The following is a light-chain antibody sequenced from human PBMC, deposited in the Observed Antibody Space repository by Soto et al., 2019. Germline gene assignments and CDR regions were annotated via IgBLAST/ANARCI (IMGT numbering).Light chain of an antibody. CDR2: DAS. V-gene: IGKV3-11*01. Sequence: EIVLTQSPATLSLSPGERATLSCRASQSVSSYLGWYQQKPGQAPRLLIYDASNRATGIPARFSGSGSGTDFTLTISSLEPEDSAVYYCQQRSNWPYTFGQGNKLEIK. CDR3: QQRSNWPYT. CDR1: QSVSSY. J-gene: IGKJ2*01.